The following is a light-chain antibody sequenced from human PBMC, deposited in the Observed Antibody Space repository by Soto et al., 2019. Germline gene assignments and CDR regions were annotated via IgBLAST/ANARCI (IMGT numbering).Light chain of an antibody. V-gene: IGLV2-8*01. CDR2: EVS. CDR1: SSDVGAYNY. CDR3: TSYAGTYSFFYV. Sequence: QSVLTQSPSASGSPGQSVTISCTGTSSDVGAYNYVSWYQQLPGKAPKLIIYEVSKRPSGVPDRFSGSKSGNTASLTVSGLQAEDEADYYCTSYAGTYSFFYVFGTGTKVTVL. J-gene: IGLJ1*01.